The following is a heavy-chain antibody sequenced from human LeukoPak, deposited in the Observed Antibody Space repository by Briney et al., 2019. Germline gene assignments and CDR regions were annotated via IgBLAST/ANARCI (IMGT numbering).Heavy chain of an antibody. CDR1: GFSFSDYE. Sequence: GGSLRLSCAASGFSFSDYEMNWVRQAPGKGLDWISYITASSTTIYYADSVKGRFTISRDNAKNSLDLQMHGLRGEDTAVYYCAKGPGARGFFNWFDPWGQGTLVTVSS. CDR3: AKGPGARGFFNWFDP. V-gene: IGHV3-48*03. J-gene: IGHJ5*02. D-gene: IGHD5-12*01. CDR2: ITASSTTI.